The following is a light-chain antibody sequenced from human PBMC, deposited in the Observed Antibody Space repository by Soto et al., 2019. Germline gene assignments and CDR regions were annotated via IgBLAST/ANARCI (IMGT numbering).Light chain of an antibody. V-gene: IGKV1D-12*01. Sequence: DIQMTQSPSSVSASVGDRVTITCRASQGISSLLAWYQQKPGKAPKLLIYYASNLENGVPSRFSGSGSGPDFTLTISSLQPEDFATYFCQQADSFPWTFGQGTKVDLK. J-gene: IGKJ1*01. CDR1: QGISSL. CDR3: QQADSFPWT. CDR2: YAS.